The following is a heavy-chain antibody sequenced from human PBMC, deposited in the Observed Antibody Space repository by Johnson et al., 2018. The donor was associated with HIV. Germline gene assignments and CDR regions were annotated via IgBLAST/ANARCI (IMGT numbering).Heavy chain of an antibody. CDR1: GFTVSSNY. D-gene: IGHD3-10*01. CDR3: AKEGITMEVDI. V-gene: IGHV3-66*01. J-gene: IGHJ3*02. CDR2: IYSGGST. Sequence: VQLVESGGGVVRPGGSLRLSCAASGFTVSSNYMSWVRQAPGKGLEWVSGIYSGGSTYYADAAKGRFTSSRGNSKNTLYLQMNSLRTEDTAVYYCAKEGITMEVDIWGQGTMVTVSS.